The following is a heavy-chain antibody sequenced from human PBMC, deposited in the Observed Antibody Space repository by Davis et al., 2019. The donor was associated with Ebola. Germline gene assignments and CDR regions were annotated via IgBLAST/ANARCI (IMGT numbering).Heavy chain of an antibody. Sequence: GESLKISCAASGFTFSIYSMNWVRRAPGKGLEWVSYISSSSSTTYYADSVKGRFTISRDNAKNSLYLQMNSLRDEDTAAYYCAGATGYYRHGMDVWGQGTTVTVSS. CDR2: ISSSSSTT. D-gene: IGHD3-9*01. J-gene: IGHJ6*02. CDR1: GFTFSIYS. V-gene: IGHV3-48*02. CDR3: AGATGYYRHGMDV.